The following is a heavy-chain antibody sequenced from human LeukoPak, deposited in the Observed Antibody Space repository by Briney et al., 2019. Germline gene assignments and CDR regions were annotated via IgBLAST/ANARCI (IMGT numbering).Heavy chain of an antibody. V-gene: IGHV4-59*01. J-gene: IGHJ4*02. CDR2: IFYSGST. CDR1: GGSISSYY. Sequence: PSETLSLTCSVSGGSISSYYWSWIRQPPGKGLEWIGHIFYSGSTKYNPSLKSRVTMSLDMSESQFSLKLSSVTAADTAVYYCAGTTTYNGRSDYWGQGTLVTVSS. CDR3: AGTTTYNGRSDY. D-gene: IGHD2/OR15-2a*01.